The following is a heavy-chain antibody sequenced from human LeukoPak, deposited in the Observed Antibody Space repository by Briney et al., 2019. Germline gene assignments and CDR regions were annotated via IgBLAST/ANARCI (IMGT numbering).Heavy chain of an antibody. CDR2: IYSGGNT. Sequence: GGSLSLSCAASGFTFSNYAMTWVRQAQGRGVQWVSVIYSGGNTYYADSVKGRFTISRDNSKNTLYLQMNSLRAEDTAVYYCAGGSGYDFNYWGQGTLVTVSS. CDR3: AGGSGYDFNY. V-gene: IGHV3-53*01. D-gene: IGHD5-12*01. J-gene: IGHJ4*02. CDR1: GFTFSNYA.